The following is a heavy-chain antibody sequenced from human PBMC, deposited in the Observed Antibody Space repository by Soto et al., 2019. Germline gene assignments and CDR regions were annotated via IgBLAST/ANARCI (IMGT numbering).Heavy chain of an antibody. J-gene: IGHJ3*02. CDR3: ARNDRHDAFDI. V-gene: IGHV3-21*01. Sequence: GGSLRLSCAASGFTFSSYIMNWVRQAPGKGLEWVSSISSSSSYIYYADSVKGRFTISRDNAKNSLYLQMNSLRAEDTAVYYCARNDRHDAFDIWGQGTMVTVSS. CDR1: GFTFSSYI. CDR2: ISSSSSYI.